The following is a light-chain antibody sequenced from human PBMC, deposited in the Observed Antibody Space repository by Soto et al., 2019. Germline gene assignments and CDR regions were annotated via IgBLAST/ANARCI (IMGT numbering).Light chain of an antibody. CDR3: CSYAGSYTFA. V-gene: IGLV2-11*01. CDR1: SSDVGGYNY. J-gene: IGLJ1*01. Sequence: QSVLTQPRSVSGSPGQSVTISCTGTSSDVGGYNYVSWYQQHPGKAPKLMIYDVSKRPSGVPDRFSGSKSGNTASLTIFGLQAEDEADYSCCSYAGSYTFAFGTGAKVTAL. CDR2: DVS.